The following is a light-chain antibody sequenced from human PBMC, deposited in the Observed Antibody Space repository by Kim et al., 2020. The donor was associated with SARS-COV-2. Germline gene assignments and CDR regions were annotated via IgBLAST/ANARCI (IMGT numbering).Light chain of an antibody. J-gene: IGKJ4*01. Sequence: SPGARATLSCRASQSVSSGYLAGYRQKPGQAPRLLIYGASTRATGIPDRFSGTGSGTDFTLTISRLEPEDSAVYYCQQYYSSPLTFGGGTKVDIK. CDR1: QSVSSGY. V-gene: IGKV3-20*01. CDR2: GAS. CDR3: QQYYSSPLT.